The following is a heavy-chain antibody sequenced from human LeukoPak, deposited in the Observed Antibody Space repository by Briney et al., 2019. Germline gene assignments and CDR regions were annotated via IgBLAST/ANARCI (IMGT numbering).Heavy chain of an antibody. CDR3: ATDAFDP. Sequence: PGGSLRLSCAASGFTFSSYSMNWVRQAPGKGLEWVASIISSSGYIYYADSVKGRFTISRDNAKNALYLQMSSLRAEDTAVYYCATDAFDPWGQGTLVTVSS. J-gene: IGHJ5*02. V-gene: IGHV3-21*01. CDR1: GFTFSSYS. CDR2: IISSSGYI.